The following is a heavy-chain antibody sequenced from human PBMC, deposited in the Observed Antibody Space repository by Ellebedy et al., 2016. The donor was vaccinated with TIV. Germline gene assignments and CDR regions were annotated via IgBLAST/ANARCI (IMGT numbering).Heavy chain of an antibody. Sequence: AASVKVSCKASGGTFSSYAISWVRQAPGQGLEWMGGIIPIFGTANYAQKFQGRVTITADESTSTAYMELSSLRSEDTAVYYCARVRDGYNGYRDYWGQGTLVTVSS. J-gene: IGHJ4*02. CDR1: GGTFSSYA. CDR3: ARVRDGYNGYRDY. CDR2: IIPIFGTA. V-gene: IGHV1-69*13. D-gene: IGHD5-24*01.